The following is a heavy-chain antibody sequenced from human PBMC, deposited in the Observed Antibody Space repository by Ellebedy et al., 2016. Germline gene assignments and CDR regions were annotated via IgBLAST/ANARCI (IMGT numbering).Heavy chain of an antibody. V-gene: IGHV2-26*01. CDR1: GFSLSDARMG. CDR3: ARRSNRYWYFDL. Sequence: SGPTLVKPPETLTLTCTVSGFSLSDARMGVSWRRQPPGKALEWLSPLFSNDDKFYSTPLKSRLTISKDTSKSQVVLTMTNMDPVDTGTYYCARRSNRYWYFDLWGRGTLVTVSS. J-gene: IGHJ2*01. CDR2: LFSNDDK.